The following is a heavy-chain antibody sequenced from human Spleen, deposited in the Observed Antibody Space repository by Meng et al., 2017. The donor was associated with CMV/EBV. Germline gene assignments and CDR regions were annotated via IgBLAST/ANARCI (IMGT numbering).Heavy chain of an antibody. V-gene: IGHV3-7*01. Sequence: GESLKISCAASGFSFTSYAMSWVRQAPGKGLDWVANIKQDGSEKYYVDSVKGRFTISRDNAENSLYLQMNSLRAEDTAVYYCARDPDGGVMDDAFDIWGQGTMVTVSS. CDR2: IKQDGSEK. D-gene: IGHD3-16*01. CDR1: GFSFTSYA. J-gene: IGHJ3*02. CDR3: ARDPDGGVMDDAFDI.